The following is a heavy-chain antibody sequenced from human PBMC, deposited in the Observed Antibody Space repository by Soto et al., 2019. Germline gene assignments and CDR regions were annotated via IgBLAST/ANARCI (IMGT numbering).Heavy chain of an antibody. J-gene: IGHJ6*02. CDR1: GYTFTSYY. D-gene: IGHD2-8*01. CDR2: INPSGGST. CDR3: ARFFCTNGVCSSYYYYYGMDV. Sequence: ASVKVSCKASGYTFTSYYMHWVRQAPGQGLEWMGIINPSGGSTSYAQKFQGRVTMTRDTSTSTVYMELSSLRSEDTAVYYCARFFCTNGVCSSYYYYYGMDVWGQGTTVTVSS. V-gene: IGHV1-46*01.